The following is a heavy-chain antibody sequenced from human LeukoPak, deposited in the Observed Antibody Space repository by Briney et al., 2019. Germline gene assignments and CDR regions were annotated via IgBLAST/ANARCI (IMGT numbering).Heavy chain of an antibody. D-gene: IGHD1-26*01. Sequence: GESLQISCKGSGYSFTSYWIGWVRQAPGKGLEWVSVIYSGGSTYYADSVKGRFTISRDNSKNTLYLQMNSLRAEDTAVYYCANALSGSYFGTFDYWGQGTLVTVSS. CDR1: GYSFTSYW. V-gene: IGHV3-53*01. CDR3: ANALSGSYFGTFDY. CDR2: IYSGGST. J-gene: IGHJ4*02.